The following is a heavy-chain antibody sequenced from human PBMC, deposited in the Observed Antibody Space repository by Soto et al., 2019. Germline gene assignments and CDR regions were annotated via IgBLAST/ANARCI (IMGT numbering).Heavy chain of an antibody. D-gene: IGHD3-22*01. CDR3: ARLQGYYDTSGYSVADY. V-gene: IGHV5-51*01. J-gene: IGHJ4*02. Sequence: GESLKISCKGSGYSFTSNWIGWVRQTPGKGPEWMGIIYPRDSDTRYSPSFQGQVTMSVDRSITTAYLQWTSLKASDTAMYYCARLQGYYDTSGYSVADYWGQGTLVTVSS. CDR2: IYPRDSDT. CDR1: GYSFTSNW.